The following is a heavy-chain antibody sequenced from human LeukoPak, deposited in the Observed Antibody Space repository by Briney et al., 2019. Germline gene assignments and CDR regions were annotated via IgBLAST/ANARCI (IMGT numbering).Heavy chain of an antibody. V-gene: IGHV4-31*03. Sequence: SETLSLTCTVSGGSISSGDYYWSWIRQPPGKGLEWIGYIFYSGSTYYNPSLKSRVTISVDTSKNQFSLKLNSVTAADTAVYYCARDRSYGSSGYHHDAFDIWGQGTMVIVSS. CDR2: IFYSGST. D-gene: IGHD3-22*01. CDR3: ARDRSYGSSGYHHDAFDI. CDR1: GGSISSGDYY. J-gene: IGHJ3*02.